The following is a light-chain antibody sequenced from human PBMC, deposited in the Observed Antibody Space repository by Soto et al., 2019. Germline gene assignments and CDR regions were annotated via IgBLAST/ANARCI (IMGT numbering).Light chain of an antibody. J-gene: IGKJ5*01. CDR3: QQYNNWPT. Sequence: EIVMTQSPATPAVSPGGRATRCFRASQSVSSNLAWDQQKPGQAPRLLIYGASTRATGIPARFRGSGSGTEFTLTISSLQSEDFAVYYGQQYNNWPTFGQGTRLEIK. V-gene: IGKV3-15*01. CDR2: GAS. CDR1: QSVSSN.